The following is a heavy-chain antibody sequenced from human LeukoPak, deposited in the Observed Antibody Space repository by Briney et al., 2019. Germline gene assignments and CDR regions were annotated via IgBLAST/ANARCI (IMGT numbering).Heavy chain of an antibody. D-gene: IGHD6-19*01. CDR1: GFAFTTQA. CDR3: TEEGRYSSGWYGGFGI. V-gene: IGHV3-23*01. Sequence: GGSLRLSCAASGFAFTTQAMGWVRQAPGKGLEWVSVISDSGSLTYYADSVKGRFTISRDNSKNTLFLQMNSLRAEDTAVYYCTEEGRYSSGWYGGFGIWGQGTMVTVSS. J-gene: IGHJ3*02. CDR2: ISDSGSLT.